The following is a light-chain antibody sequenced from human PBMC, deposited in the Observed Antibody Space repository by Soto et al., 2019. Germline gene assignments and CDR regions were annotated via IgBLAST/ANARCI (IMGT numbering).Light chain of an antibody. Sequence: IQLTQSPSSLSASVGDRVSITCRASQDIKTYLAWYQQKQGKAPKLLISGTFTLQSGVPSRFNGSGSGTDFTLTISRLQPEDFATYYCQQGYRTPFTFGPGTKVDI. CDR1: QDIKTY. CDR2: GTF. J-gene: IGKJ3*01. CDR3: QQGYRTPFT. V-gene: IGKV1-9*01.